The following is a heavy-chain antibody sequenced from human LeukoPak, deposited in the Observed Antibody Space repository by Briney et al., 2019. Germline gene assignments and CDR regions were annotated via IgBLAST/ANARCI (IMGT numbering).Heavy chain of an antibody. CDR2: IRYDGSNK. J-gene: IGHJ4*02. CDR1: GFTFSSYG. CDR3: AKDLGLEDGSGDY. V-gene: IGHV3-30*02. Sequence: GGSLRLSCAASGFTFSSYGMHWVRQAPGKGLEWVAFIRYDGSNKYYADSVKGRFTISRDNSKNTLYLQMNSLRAEDTAVYYCAKDLGLEDGSGDYWGQGTLVTVSS. D-gene: IGHD3-10*01.